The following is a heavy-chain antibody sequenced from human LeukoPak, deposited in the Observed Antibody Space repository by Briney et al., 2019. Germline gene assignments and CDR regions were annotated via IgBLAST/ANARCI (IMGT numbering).Heavy chain of an antibody. CDR2: IIPIFVTA. D-gene: IGHD2-15*01. J-gene: IGHJ5*02. Sequence: AVKVSCKASGGTFSSYAISWVRQGPGQGLEWMGGIIPIFVTANYAQTFQGRVTITADKSTSTAYMELSSLRSEDTAVYYCARAPYCSGGSCYPDKPDWFDPWGQGTLVTVSS. CDR3: ARAPYCSGGSCYPDKPDWFDP. CDR1: GGTFSSYA. V-gene: IGHV1-69*06.